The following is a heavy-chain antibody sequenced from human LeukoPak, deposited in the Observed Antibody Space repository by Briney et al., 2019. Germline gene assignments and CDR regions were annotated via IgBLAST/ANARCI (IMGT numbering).Heavy chain of an antibody. CDR1: GFTFSDYS. CDR2: ISRSGTTM. Sequence: PGGSLRLSCAASGFTFSDYSMNWVRQAPGKGPEWVSYISRSGTTMYYADSVKGRFIISRDNAKISLYLQMNSLRAEDTAVYYCAKVVQYTASTGTGLDYWGQGTLVTVSS. CDR3: AKVVQYTASTGTGLDY. V-gene: IGHV3-48*01. J-gene: IGHJ4*02. D-gene: IGHD6-13*01.